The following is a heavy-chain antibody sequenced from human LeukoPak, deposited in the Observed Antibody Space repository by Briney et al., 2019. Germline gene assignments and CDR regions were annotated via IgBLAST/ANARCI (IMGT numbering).Heavy chain of an antibody. CDR3: ARDRDCGYGGCHPHLDH. V-gene: IGHV3-7*01. CDR2: IRQDGSAR. CDR1: GFALSSTW. J-gene: IGHJ4*02. Sequence: GGSLRLSCEASGFALSSTWMSWVRQSPGRGLEWVANIRQDGSARYYRDSVSGRFTISRDNAKNSLSLQMNSLRVEDTALYYCARDRDCGYGGCHPHLDHWGQGVQVTVSS. D-gene: IGHD5-12*01.